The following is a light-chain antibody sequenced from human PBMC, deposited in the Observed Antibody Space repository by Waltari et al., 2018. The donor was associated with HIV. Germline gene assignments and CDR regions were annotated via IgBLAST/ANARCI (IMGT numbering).Light chain of an antibody. J-gene: IGKJ1*01. CDR1: ENIRTN. CDR2: DAS. CDR3: QQYSRWPPTWT. Sequence: VVMTQSLTPLSVSQGERATLSCRSGENIRTNLAWYQQKPGQAPRLLFYDASARATGVPAKFSGSGSGTEFTLTISGLQSEDFAIYYCQQYSRWPPTWTFGQGTKVDVK. V-gene: IGKV3-15*01.